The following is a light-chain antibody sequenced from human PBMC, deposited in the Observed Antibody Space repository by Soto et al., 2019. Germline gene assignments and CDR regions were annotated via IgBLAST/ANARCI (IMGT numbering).Light chain of an antibody. J-gene: IGKJ2*01. CDR3: QQYDSLPYT. Sequence: DIRMTQSPSSLSASLGDRITITCQASQVITTSLSWFQQRPGKAPRLLIFDASYLEAGVPSRFSGRGSGTDFSFTISSLQPEDIATYYCQQYDSLPYTFGQGTKLEIK. CDR2: DAS. V-gene: IGKV1-33*01. CDR1: QVITTS.